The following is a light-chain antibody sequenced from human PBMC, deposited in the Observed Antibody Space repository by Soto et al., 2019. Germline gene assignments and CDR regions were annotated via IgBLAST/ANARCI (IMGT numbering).Light chain of an antibody. Sequence: VLTQSPATLSLSPGERSTLSCRASQSVSSYLAWYQHKPGQAPRLLIYDASNRATGIPARFSGSGSGTDFTLTISSLEPEDFAVYYCQQRSNWQIAFGQGTRLEI. CDR1: QSVSSY. J-gene: IGKJ5*01. V-gene: IGKV3-11*01. CDR2: DAS. CDR3: QQRSNWQIA.